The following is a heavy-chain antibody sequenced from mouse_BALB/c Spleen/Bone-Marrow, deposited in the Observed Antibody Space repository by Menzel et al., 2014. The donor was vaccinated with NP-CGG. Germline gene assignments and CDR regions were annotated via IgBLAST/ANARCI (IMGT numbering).Heavy chain of an antibody. D-gene: IGHD2-4*01. J-gene: IGHJ3*01. V-gene: IGHV1-7*01. CDR1: GYTFTSYW. CDR2: INPSTGYT. CDR3: ARYPYYDYDGFAY. Sequence: VQLQESGAELAKPGASVKMSCKASGYTFTSYWMHWVKQRPGQGLEWIGYINPSTGYTEYNQKFKDKATLTADKSSSTAYMQLSSLTSEGSAVYYCARYPYYDYDGFAYWGQGTLVTVSA.